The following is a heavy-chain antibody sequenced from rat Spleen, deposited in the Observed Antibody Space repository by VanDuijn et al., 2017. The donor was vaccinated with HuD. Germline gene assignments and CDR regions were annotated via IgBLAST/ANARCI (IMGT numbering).Heavy chain of an antibody. V-gene: IGHV5-7*01. CDR3: ARYNNGFAY. J-gene: IGHJ3*01. D-gene: IGHD1-10*01. CDR1: GFTFSDYN. Sequence: EVQLVESGGGLVQPGRSLKLSCAASGFTFSDYNMAWVRQAPKKGLEWVATISYDGSSAYYRDSVKGRFTISRDNAMSTLYLQMDSLRSEDTATYYCARYNNGFAYWGQGTLVTVSS. CDR2: ISYDGSSA.